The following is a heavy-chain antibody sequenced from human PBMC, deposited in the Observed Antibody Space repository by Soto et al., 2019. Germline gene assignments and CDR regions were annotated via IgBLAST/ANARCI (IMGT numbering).Heavy chain of an antibody. J-gene: IGHJ6*02. D-gene: IGHD3-10*01. Sequence: AGGSLRLSCEASGFTFNDYSMDWVGQAPEKGLEWVSSISSSGTYIYYADSVKGRFAISRDNANNVMYLQMDTLRAEDTAVYYCVRAGHVFDVHYYGMDLWGQGTTVTVSS. CDR2: ISSSGTYI. CDR3: VRAGHVFDVHYYGMDL. V-gene: IGHV3-21*01. CDR1: GFTFNDYS.